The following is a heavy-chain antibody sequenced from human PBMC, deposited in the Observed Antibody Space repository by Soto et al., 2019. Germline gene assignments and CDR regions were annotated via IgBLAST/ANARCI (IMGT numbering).Heavy chain of an antibody. V-gene: IGHV4-34*01. Sequence: SETLSLTCAVYGGSFSGHYWTWIRQPPGKGLEWVGEITRSGNTNYNPSLKSRVTISVDTSKNQFSLKLSSVTAADTAVYYCACNYYDFWSGYYSVGYLDYWAQGTPVTVSS. CDR3: ACNYYDFWSGYYSVGYLDY. CDR2: ITRSGNT. J-gene: IGHJ4*02. D-gene: IGHD3-3*01. CDR1: GGSFSGHY.